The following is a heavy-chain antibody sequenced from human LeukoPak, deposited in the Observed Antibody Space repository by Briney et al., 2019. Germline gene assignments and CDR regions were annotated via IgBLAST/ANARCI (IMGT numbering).Heavy chain of an antibody. J-gene: IGHJ6*03. V-gene: IGHV4-59*01. CDR3: ARDSQYYYYMDV. CDR2: IYYSGST. CDR1: GGSISSYY. Sequence: SETLSLTCTVSGGSISSYYWSWIRQPPGKGLEWIGYIYYSGSTNYNPSLKSRVTISVDTSKNQFSLKLGSVTAADTAVYYCARDSQYYYYMDVWGKGTTVTVSS.